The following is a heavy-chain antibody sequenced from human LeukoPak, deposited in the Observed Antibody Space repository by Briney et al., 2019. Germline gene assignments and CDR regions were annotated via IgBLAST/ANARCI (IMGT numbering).Heavy chain of an antibody. Sequence: GGSLRLSCAVSGFTFRSYAMSWVRQAPGKGLEWVASITGGGITAYYADSVKGRFTISRDNSKNTLYLQMNSLRVEDTAVYYCAKNTVGETIGWDAYDIWGHGTLGAVPS. D-gene: IGHD4-11*01. CDR3: AKNTVGETIGWDAYDI. CDR1: GFTFRSYA. J-gene: IGHJ3*02. V-gene: IGHV3-23*01. CDR2: ITGGGITA.